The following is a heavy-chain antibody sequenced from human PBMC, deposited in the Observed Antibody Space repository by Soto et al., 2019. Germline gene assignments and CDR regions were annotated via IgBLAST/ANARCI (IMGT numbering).Heavy chain of an antibody. CDR2: ISWKSGDI. J-gene: IGHJ3*02. D-gene: IGHD3-16*01. V-gene: IGHV3-9*01. CDR3: VKEKVPTFLHAFDI. CDR1: GFKFDDYA. Sequence: GGSLRLACGASGFKFDDYAMHWVRQAPGKGLEWVSGISWKSGDINYADSVKGRFTISRDNAKNSLFLQMNNLSADDTALYYCVKEKVPTFLHAFDIWGQGTMVTV.